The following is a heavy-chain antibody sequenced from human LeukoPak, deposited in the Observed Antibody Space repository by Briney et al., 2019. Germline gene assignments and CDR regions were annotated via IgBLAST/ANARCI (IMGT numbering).Heavy chain of an antibody. CDR1: GFTFSSYA. J-gene: IGHJ6*02. V-gene: IGHV3-30-3*01. Sequence: GRSLRLSCAASGFTFSSYAMHWVRQAPGKGLEWVAVISYDGSNKYYADSVKGRLTISRDNSKNTLYLQMNSLRAEDTAVYYCARAPIVVVPAATYYYYGMDVWGQGTTVTVSS. D-gene: IGHD2-2*01. CDR3: ARAPIVVVPAATYYYYGMDV. CDR2: ISYDGSNK.